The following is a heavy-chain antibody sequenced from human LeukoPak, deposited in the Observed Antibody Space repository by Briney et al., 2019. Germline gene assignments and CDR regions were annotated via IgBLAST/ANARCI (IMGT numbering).Heavy chain of an antibody. CDR2: INPNSGGT. CDR3: ASGFGVNYFYYLDV. J-gene: IGHJ6*03. V-gene: IGHV1-2*02. CDR1: GDSLNDYY. D-gene: IGHD3-3*01. Sequence: GASVMLSCKSSGDSLNDYYIHWVRQAPGQGLEWMGGINPNSGGTNSAQKFQGRVTMTRDTTIGTVYMEVTGLRTDDTAVYYCASGFGVNYFYYLDVWGKGTTVTVSS.